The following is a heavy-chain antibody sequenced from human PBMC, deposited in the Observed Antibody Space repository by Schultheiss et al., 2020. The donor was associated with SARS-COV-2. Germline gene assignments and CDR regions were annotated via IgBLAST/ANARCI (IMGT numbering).Heavy chain of an antibody. Sequence: SETLSLTCTVSGGSISSYYWSWIRQPPGKGLEWIGYIYYSGSTYYNPSLKSRVTISVDTSKNQFSLKLSSVTAADTAVYYCARGTYYYDSSGYFPPMYYWGQGTLVTVSS. J-gene: IGHJ4*02. CDR2: IYYSGST. CDR3: ARGTYYYDSSGYFPPMYY. D-gene: IGHD3-22*01. V-gene: IGHV4-59*12. CDR1: GGSISSYY.